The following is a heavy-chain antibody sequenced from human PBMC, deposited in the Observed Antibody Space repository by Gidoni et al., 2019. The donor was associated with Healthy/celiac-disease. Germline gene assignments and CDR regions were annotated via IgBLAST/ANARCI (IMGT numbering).Heavy chain of an antibody. CDR1: GFPVSSNY. V-gene: IGHV3-66*01. Sequence: EVQLVESGGGLVQPGGSLRRSCAASGFPVSSNYMSWVRQAPGKGLEWVSVIYSGGSTYYADSVKGRFTISRDNSKNTLYLQMNSLRAEDTAVYYCARMEDYYDSSGYSDYWGQGTLVTVSS. J-gene: IGHJ4*02. D-gene: IGHD3-22*01. CDR2: IYSGGST. CDR3: ARMEDYYDSSGYSDY.